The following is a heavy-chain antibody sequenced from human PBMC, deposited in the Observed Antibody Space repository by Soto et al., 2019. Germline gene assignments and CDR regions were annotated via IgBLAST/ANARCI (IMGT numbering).Heavy chain of an antibody. Sequence: PSETLSLTCTVSGGSISSYYWSWIRQPPGKGLEWIGYIYYSGSTNYNPSLKSRVTISVDTSKNQFSLKLSSVTAADTAVYYCAKDRGIRSIPLYYFDYWGQGTLVTVSS. CDR2: IYYSGST. D-gene: IGHD6-13*01. CDR3: AKDRGIRSIPLYYFDY. J-gene: IGHJ4*02. V-gene: IGHV4-59*01. CDR1: GGSISSYY.